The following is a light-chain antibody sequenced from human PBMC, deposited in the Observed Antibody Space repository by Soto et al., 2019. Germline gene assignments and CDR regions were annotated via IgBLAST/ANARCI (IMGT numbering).Light chain of an antibody. Sequence: DIQMTQSPSSVSASVGDRVTITCRTSQDVSSWLAWYQQKPGKAPELLIYSASTLQTGVPSRFSGSGSGTEFTRTISSLQPEDFATYYCQPANSCPLTFGGGTKVEIK. CDR2: SAS. CDR3: QPANSCPLT. J-gene: IGKJ4*02. CDR1: QDVSSW. V-gene: IGKV1-12*01.